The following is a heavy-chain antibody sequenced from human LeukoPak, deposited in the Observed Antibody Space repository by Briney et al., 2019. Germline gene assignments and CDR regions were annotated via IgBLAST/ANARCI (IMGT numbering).Heavy chain of an antibody. CDR2: IHHSGTS. V-gene: IGHV4-38-2*01. D-gene: IGHD5-24*01. Sequence: SETLSLTCVVSGYSISSGYFGGWIRQAPGQGVEWIAYIHHSGTSYYNPSLKSRVTISVDTSKTQFSLKLSSVTAADTAVYYCARRGDGYNPDYWGQGTLVTVSS. J-gene: IGHJ4*02. CDR3: ARRGDGYNPDY. CDR1: GYSISSGYF.